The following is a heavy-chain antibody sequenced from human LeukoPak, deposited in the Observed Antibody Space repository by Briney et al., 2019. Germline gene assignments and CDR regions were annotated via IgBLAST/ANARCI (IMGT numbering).Heavy chain of an antibody. CDR2: VYHSGNT. D-gene: IGHD6-6*01. CDR3: ARDTLAARLNWFDR. Sequence: PSETLSLTCSVSGYSISSGYYWGWIRQSPGKGLEWIGSVYHSGNTYDNPSLKSRVTMSVDTSKNQFSLKLSSVTAADTAVYYCARDTLAARLNWFDRWGQGTLVTVSS. V-gene: IGHV4-38-2*02. J-gene: IGHJ5*02. CDR1: GYSISSGYY.